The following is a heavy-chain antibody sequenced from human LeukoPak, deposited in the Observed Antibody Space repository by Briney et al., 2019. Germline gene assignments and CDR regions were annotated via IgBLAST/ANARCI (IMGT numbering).Heavy chain of an antibody. CDR3: AREGPAMVPEAFDT. J-gene: IGHJ3*02. V-gene: IGHV3-23*01. Sequence: AGGSLRLSCAASGFTFSSYAMSWVRQAPGKGLEWVSAISGSGGSTYYADSVKGRFIISRDNSKNTLSLQMNSLRVEDTAVYYCAREGPAMVPEAFDTGGKGQMVTVS. CDR2: ISGSGGST. CDR1: GFTFSSYA. D-gene: IGHD5-18*01.